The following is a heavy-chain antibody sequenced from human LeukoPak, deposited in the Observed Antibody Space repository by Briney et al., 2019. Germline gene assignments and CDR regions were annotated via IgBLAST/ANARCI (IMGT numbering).Heavy chain of an antibody. Sequence: SETLSLTCTVSGGSVSSYYWSWIRQPPGKGLEWIGYIYFSGSTNYNPSLKSRVAISIDTSNNQFPLKLSSVTTADTAVYYCAHDSSGYYGHGGYMDVWGKGTTVTVSS. CDR2: IYFSGST. V-gene: IGHV4-59*02. J-gene: IGHJ6*03. D-gene: IGHD3-22*01. CDR3: AHDSSGYYGHGGYMDV. CDR1: GGSVSSYY.